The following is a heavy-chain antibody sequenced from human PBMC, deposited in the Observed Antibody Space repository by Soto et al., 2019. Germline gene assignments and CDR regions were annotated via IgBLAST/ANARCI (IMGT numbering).Heavy chain of an antibody. D-gene: IGHD3-22*01. CDR2: IYYSGST. Sequence: SETLSLTCTVSGGSISSGGYYWSWIRQHPGKGLEWIGYIYYSGSTYYNPSLKSRVTISVDTSKNQFSLKLSSVTAADTAVYYCARSSYDSSGYYPHWFDPWGQGTLVTVSS. CDR1: GGSISSGGYY. V-gene: IGHV4-31*03. CDR3: ARSSYDSSGYYPHWFDP. J-gene: IGHJ5*02.